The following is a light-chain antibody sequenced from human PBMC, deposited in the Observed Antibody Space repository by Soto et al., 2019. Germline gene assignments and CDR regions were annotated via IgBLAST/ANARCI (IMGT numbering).Light chain of an antibody. CDR3: QHYKSYSEA. J-gene: IGKJ1*01. CDR1: QSISSW. CDR2: KAS. V-gene: IGKV1-5*03. Sequence: DIQMTQSPSTLSASVGDRVTITCRASQSISSWLAWYQQKPGKAPKLLIYKASTLKSGVPSRFRGRGSGTEFTLTFSSLQTDDFATYYCQHYKSYSEAFGKGTKVQLK.